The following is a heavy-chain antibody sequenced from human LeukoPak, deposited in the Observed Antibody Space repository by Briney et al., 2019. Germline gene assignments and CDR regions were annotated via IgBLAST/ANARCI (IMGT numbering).Heavy chain of an antibody. CDR3: TSRLLILLWTSDF. V-gene: IGHV1-24*01. J-gene: IGHJ4*02. CDR1: GYALTDLS. D-gene: IGHD5-18*01. CDR2: IDPEDGEI. Sequence: GASVKVSCKVSGYALTDLSMHWVRQTPEKGLEWMGGIDPEDGEITYAQKFQGRVTMTEDTSTDTAYMEFSSLTSEDTAVYFCTSRLLILLWTSDFWGQGTPVTVSS.